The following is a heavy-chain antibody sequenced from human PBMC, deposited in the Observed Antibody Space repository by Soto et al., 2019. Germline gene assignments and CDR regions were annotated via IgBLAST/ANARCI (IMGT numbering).Heavy chain of an antibody. D-gene: IGHD3-22*01. V-gene: IGHV1-2*02. Sequence: ASVKVSCKASGYTFSDYYMNWARQAPGQGLEWMGWIDPNSGDTHYAQKFKGRVTMTRDTSFGTVYMELSRLRSDDTAVYYCARGPPPYDSSTYNSQYYYGLDVWGQGTTDTVSS. CDR2: IDPNSGDT. CDR3: ARGPPPYDSSTYNSQYYYGLDV. CDR1: GYTFSDYY. J-gene: IGHJ6*02.